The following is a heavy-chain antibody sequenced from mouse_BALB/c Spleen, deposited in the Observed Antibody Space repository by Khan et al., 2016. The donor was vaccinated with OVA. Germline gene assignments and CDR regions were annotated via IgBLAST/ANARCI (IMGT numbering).Heavy chain of an antibody. D-gene: IGHD2-2*01. J-gene: IGHJ3*01. CDR2: INPSDSES. V-gene: IGHV1-52*01. CDR1: GYTFTSYW. Sequence: QVQLQQPGAELVRPGASVKLSCKASGYTFTSYWMNWVRPRPRQGLEWIGKINPSDSESHYNQMFKDKATLTVDTSSGTAYMQLNSLTSSDSAVYDCARREKYGYDPSWFAYWGQGTLVTVSA. CDR3: ARREKYGYDPSWFAY.